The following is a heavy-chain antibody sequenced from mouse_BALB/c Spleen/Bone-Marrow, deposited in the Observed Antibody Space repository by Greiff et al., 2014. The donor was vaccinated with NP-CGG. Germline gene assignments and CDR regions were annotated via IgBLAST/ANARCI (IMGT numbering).Heavy chain of an antibody. J-gene: IGHJ2*01. Sequence: QVQLKQSGADLVRPGSSVKISCKASGYAFSNYWMNWVKQRPRQGLEWIGQIYPGDGDTNYNGKFKGKATLTADKSSSTAYMQLSSLTSEDSAVYFCARCDGYSYYFDYWGQGTTLTVSS. CDR1: GYAFSNYW. D-gene: IGHD2-3*01. CDR3: ARCDGYSYYFDY. V-gene: IGHV1-80*01. CDR2: IYPGDGDT.